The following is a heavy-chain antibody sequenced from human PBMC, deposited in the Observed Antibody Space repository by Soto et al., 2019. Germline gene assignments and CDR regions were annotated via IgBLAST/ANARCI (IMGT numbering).Heavy chain of an antibody. J-gene: IGHJ3*02. CDR2: IYSSGTT. CDR1: GVSISSHY. CDR3: ARDSGFLDAFDI. Sequence: PSETLSLTCTVSGVSISSHYWSWIRQPPGQGLEWIGYIYSSGTTKYNPSLKSRVTISIDTSRNQFSLKVTSVTATDTAVYYCARDSGFLDAFDIWGQGTMVTVSS. D-gene: IGHD3-3*01. V-gene: IGHV4-59*11.